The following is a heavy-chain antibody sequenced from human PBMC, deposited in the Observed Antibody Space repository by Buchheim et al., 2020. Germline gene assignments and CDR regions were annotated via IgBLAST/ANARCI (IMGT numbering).Heavy chain of an antibody. Sequence: EVQLVESGGGLVKPGGSLRLSCAASGFTFSNAWMSWVRQAPGKGLEWVGRIKSKTDGGTTDYAAPVKGRFTISRDDSKNTMHLQMNSLKTEDTAVYYCTTDADPLMVRGVISPRTDYWGQGTL. D-gene: IGHD3-10*01. V-gene: IGHV3-15*01. CDR3: TTDADPLMVRGVISPRTDY. J-gene: IGHJ4*02. CDR2: IKSKTDGGTT. CDR1: GFTFSNAW.